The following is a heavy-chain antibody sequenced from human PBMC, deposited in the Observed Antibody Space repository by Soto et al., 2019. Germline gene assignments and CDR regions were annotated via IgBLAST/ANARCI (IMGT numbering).Heavy chain of an antibody. CDR3: AGTTSYQWYYMDV. CDR2: TYYRSWWYN. CDR1: GDSFSSNSAA. D-gene: IGHD1-7*01. V-gene: IGHV6-1*01. J-gene: IGHJ6*03. Sequence: PSQTLSLTCAISGDSFSSNSAACNWLRQSPSRGLEWLGRTYYRSWWYNDYAVHVRSRITVNADTSKNQFSLQLTSVAPVDTAVYYCAGTTSYQWYYMDVWGKGTTVTVSS.